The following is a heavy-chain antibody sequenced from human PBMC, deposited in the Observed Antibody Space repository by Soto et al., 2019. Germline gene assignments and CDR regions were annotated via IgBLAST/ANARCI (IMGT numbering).Heavy chain of an antibody. D-gene: IGHD5-18*01. CDR1: GVFISRSSYS. Sequence: QLQLQESGPGMVKPSETLSLTCTVSGVFISRSSYSWGWIRQPAGKGPECIATIYYTGTCNYNPSLKSGITISGDTSNNQYSLKLISVTAADTGVYYCEPGWGVNTAIVPHDWGQGTLVTVSS. CDR3: EPGWGVNTAIVPHD. J-gene: IGHJ4*02. V-gene: IGHV4-39*01. CDR2: IYYTGTC.